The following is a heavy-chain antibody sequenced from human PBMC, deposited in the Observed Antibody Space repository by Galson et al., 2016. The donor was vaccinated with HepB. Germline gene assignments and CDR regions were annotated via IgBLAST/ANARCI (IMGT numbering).Heavy chain of an antibody. CDR3: AKVAPPYDNSGYYCFDH. CDR1: GFTYDTYA. CDR2: ISRTGEYT. Sequence: SLRLSCAASGFTYDTYALSWVRQAPGKGLEWVSSISRTGEYTYYADSVRGRFVISRDNSKNTLYLEVESLRAEDAALYYCAKVAPPYDNSGYYCFDHWGQGTLVTVSS. V-gene: IGHV3-23*01. D-gene: IGHD3-22*01. J-gene: IGHJ4*02.